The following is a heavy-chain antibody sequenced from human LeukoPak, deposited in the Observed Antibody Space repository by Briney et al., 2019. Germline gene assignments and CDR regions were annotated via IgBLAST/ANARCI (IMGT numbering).Heavy chain of an antibody. CDR1: GFTFSSYA. Sequence: GGSLRLSCAASGFTFSSYAMHWVRQAPGKGLEWVAVISYDGSNKYYADSVKGRFTISRENAKNSLYLQMNSLRAEDTAVYYCAKGGGSSGRSYYFDYWGQGTLVAVSS. CDR2: ISYDGSNK. V-gene: IGHV3-30*14. D-gene: IGHD3-22*01. J-gene: IGHJ4*02. CDR3: AKGGGSSGRSYYFDY.